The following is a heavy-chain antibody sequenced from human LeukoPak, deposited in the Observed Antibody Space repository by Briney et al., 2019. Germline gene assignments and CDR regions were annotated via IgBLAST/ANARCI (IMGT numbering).Heavy chain of an antibody. Sequence: GGSLRLSCAASGFTFSSYAMSWVRQAPGKGLEWVSAISGSGGSTYYADSVKGRFTISRDNSKNTLYLQMNSLRAEDTAVYYCAKVHYYDSSGYYQAQPYDYWGQGTLVTVSS. CDR3: AKVHYYDSSGYYQAQPYDY. CDR2: ISGSGGST. CDR1: GFTFSSYA. V-gene: IGHV3-23*01. J-gene: IGHJ4*02. D-gene: IGHD3-22*01.